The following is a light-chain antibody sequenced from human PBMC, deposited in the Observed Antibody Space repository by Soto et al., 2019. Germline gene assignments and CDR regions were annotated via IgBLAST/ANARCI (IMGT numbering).Light chain of an antibody. CDR1: SSDVGGYNY. CDR3: SSKTSSRTPVV. CDR2: EVN. Sequence: QSVLTQPASVSGSPGQSITISCTGTSSDVGGYNYVSWYQQHPGNAPRLMIYEVNNRPSGVPNRFSGSKSGNTASLTISGLQAEDDADYYCSSKTSSRTPVVFGTGTKVTVL. J-gene: IGLJ1*01. V-gene: IGLV2-14*01.